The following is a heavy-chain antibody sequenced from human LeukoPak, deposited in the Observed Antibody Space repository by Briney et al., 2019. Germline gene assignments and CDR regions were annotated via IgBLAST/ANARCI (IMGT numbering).Heavy chain of an antibody. D-gene: IGHD3-3*02. CDR3: AKVLGEDDAFDI. CDR2: ISYDGSNK. Sequence: GGSLRLSCAASGFTFSSYAMHWVRQAPGKGLEWVAVISYDGSNKYYADSVKGRFTISRDNSKNTLYLQMNSLRAEDTAVYYCAKVLGEDDAFDIWGQGTMVTVSS. V-gene: IGHV3-30-3*01. CDR1: GFTFSSYA. J-gene: IGHJ3*02.